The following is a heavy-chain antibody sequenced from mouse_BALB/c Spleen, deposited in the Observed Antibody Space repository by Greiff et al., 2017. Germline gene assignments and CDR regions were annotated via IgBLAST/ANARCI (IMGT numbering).Heavy chain of an antibody. V-gene: IGHV2-9*02. CDR1: GFSLTSYG. CDR2: IWAGGST. CDR3: ARDEGLPAWFAY. J-gene: IGHJ3*01. D-gene: IGHD2-4*01. Sequence: VQRVESGPGLVAPSQSLSITCTVSGFSLTSYGVHWVRQPPGKGLEWLGVIWAGGSTNYNSALMSRLSISKDNSKSQVFLKMNSLQTDDTAMYYCARDEGLPAWFAYWGQGTLVTVSA.